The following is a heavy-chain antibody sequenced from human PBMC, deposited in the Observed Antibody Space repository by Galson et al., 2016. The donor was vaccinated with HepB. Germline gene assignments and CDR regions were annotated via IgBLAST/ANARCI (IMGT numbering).Heavy chain of an antibody. V-gene: IGHV4-59*01. Sequence: SETLSLTCTVSGGSITTDYWSWIRQPPGMGLEWIAFSHYSGATSYSPSLTSRVTISVDTSKSQFSLRLRSVTAADTAVYYCARNAPKLGLTDVSDIWGQGAMVTVSS. J-gene: IGHJ3*02. CDR1: GGSITTDY. CDR2: SHYSGAT. D-gene: IGHD3-16*01. CDR3: ARNAPKLGLTDVSDI.